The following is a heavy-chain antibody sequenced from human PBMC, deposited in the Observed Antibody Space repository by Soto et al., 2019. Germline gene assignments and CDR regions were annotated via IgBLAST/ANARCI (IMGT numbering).Heavy chain of an antibody. CDR2: ISYDGSNK. D-gene: IGHD1-26*01. CDR1: GFTFSSYA. V-gene: IGHV3-30-3*01. Sequence: QVQLVESGGGVVQPGRSLRLSCAASGFTFSSYAMHWVRQAPGKGLEWVAVISYDGSNKYYADSVKGRFTISRDNSKNTLYLQMNSLRAEDTAVYYCARDQWELGAHDAFDIWGQGTMVTVSS. J-gene: IGHJ3*02. CDR3: ARDQWELGAHDAFDI.